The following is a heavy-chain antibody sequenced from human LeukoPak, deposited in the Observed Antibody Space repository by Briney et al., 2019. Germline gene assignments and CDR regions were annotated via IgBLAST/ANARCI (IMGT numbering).Heavy chain of an antibody. CDR2: ISDSGST. V-gene: IGHV4-4*02. CDR3: AKRRVGDLTVGSDTWFDP. D-gene: IGHD2-15*01. J-gene: IGHJ5*02. CDR1: GGSISSSNW. Sequence: PSGTLSLTCAVSGGSISSSNWWSWVRQPPGKGLEWIGYISDSGSTNYNPSLQSRVPISVDTSKNQFSLKLSSVTASDTAVYYCAKRRVGDLTVGSDTWFDPWGQGALVTVSS.